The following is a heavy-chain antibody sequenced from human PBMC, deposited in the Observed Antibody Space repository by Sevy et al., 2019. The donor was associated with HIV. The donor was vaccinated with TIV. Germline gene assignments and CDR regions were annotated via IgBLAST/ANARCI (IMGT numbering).Heavy chain of an antibody. CDR2: ISSSGSIT. CDR3: ARDGLGGFHTSLDY. D-gene: IGHD2-15*01. CDR1: GFTFSTNS. Sequence: GGSLRRSCVASGFTFSTNSMNWARQAPGKGLEWVASISSSGSITYYEDPLKGRFTISSENAKKSQFLQMKTLRAEDTSIYYCARDGLGGFHTSLDYWGQGTLVTVSS. V-gene: IGHV3-48*04. J-gene: IGHJ4*02.